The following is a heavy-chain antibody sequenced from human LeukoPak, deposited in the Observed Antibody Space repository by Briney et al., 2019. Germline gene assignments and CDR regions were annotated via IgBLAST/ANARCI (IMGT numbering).Heavy chain of an antibody. CDR3: ATGSAGSGWYYFDY. Sequence: PGGSLRLSCAASGFTVSSNYMSWVRQAPGKGLEWVSVIYSGGSTYYADSVKGRFTISRDNSKNTLYLQMNSLRAEDTAVYYCATGSAGSGWYYFDYWGQGTLVTVSS. V-gene: IGHV3-66*01. CDR1: GFTVSSNY. CDR2: IYSGGST. J-gene: IGHJ4*02. D-gene: IGHD6-19*01.